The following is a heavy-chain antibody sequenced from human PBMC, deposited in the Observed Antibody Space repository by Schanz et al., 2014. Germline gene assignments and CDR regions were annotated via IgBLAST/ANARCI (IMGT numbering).Heavy chain of an antibody. D-gene: IGHD3-9*01. CDR1: GFTFSSYG. CDR2: ISYDGRNK. V-gene: IGHV3-30*19. J-gene: IGHJ4*02. CDR3: AKQIHYDILTVTRN. Sequence: QVQLVESGGGVVQFGRSLRLSCAASGFTFSSYGMHWVRQAPGKGLEWVAVISYDGRNKYYADSVKGRFTISRDNSKNTLYLQMNSLRAEDTAVYYCAKQIHYDILTVTRNWGQGTLVTVSS.